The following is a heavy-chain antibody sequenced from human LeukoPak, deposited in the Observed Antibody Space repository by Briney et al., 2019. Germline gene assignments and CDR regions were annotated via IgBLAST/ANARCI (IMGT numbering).Heavy chain of an antibody. D-gene: IGHD6-19*01. Sequence: GGSLRLSCAASGFTFSSYAMSWVRQAPGKGLEWVLAISGSGGSTYYADSVKGRFTISRDNSKNTLYLQINGPRAEDTAVYYCAKLGSGWSKGVYYYYGMDVWGQGTTVTVSS. CDR2: ISGSGGST. CDR3: AKLGSGWSKGVYYYYGMDV. J-gene: IGHJ6*02. V-gene: IGHV3-23*01. CDR1: GFTFSSYA.